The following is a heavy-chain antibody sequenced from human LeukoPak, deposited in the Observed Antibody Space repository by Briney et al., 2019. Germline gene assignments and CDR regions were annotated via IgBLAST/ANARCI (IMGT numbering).Heavy chain of an antibody. Sequence: GGSLRLSCAASGFTFDDYGMSWVRQAPGKGLEWVSYISSGGSTIYYADSVKGRFTISRDNAKNSLYLQMNSLRAEDTAVYYCARDIYYYDSSGYYFPGGSDYWGQGTLVTVSS. D-gene: IGHD3-22*01. J-gene: IGHJ4*02. CDR3: ARDIYYYDSSGYYFPGGSDY. CDR1: GFTFDDYG. V-gene: IGHV3-11*04. CDR2: ISSGGSTI.